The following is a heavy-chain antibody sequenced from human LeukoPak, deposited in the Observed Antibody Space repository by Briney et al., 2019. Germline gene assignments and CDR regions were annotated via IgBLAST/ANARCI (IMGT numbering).Heavy chain of an antibody. CDR2: ISSSSSYT. Sequence: PGGSLRLSCAASGFIFSDYYMSWIRQAPGKGLEWVSYISSSSSYTNYADSVKGRFTISRDNAKNSLYLQMNSLRAEDTAVYYCARDQLGMVDYWGQGTLVTVSS. J-gene: IGHJ4*02. CDR1: GFIFSDYY. D-gene: IGHD3-10*01. V-gene: IGHV3-11*06. CDR3: ARDQLGMVDY.